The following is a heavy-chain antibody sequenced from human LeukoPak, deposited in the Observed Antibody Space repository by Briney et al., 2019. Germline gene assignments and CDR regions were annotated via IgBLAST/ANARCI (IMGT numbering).Heavy chain of an antibody. CDR3: GRPSRYGGYVNH. Sequence: GGPLETSLQGPGYRFTSYCLAWVRQLPGKGLEGMGIIYPGDSYPRYRPSCQGQVTISANKSLSPAYLQWSSLKTSDHAIDYCGRPSRYGGYVNHWGQGTLVTVSS. CDR1: GYRFTSYC. J-gene: IGHJ4*02. D-gene: IGHD2-2*01. V-gene: IGHV5-51*01. CDR2: IYPGDSYP.